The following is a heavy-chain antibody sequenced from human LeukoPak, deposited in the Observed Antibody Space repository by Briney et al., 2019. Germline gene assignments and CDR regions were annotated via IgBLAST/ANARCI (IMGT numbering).Heavy chain of an antibody. Sequence: GASVKVSCKASGYTFTGYYMHWVRQAPGQGLEWVGRINPNSGGTNYAQKFQGRVTMTRDTSISTAYMELSRLRSDDTAVYYCARVTLRGWEDYWGQGTLVTVSS. V-gene: IGHV1-2*06. D-gene: IGHD6-19*01. CDR2: INPNSGGT. J-gene: IGHJ4*02. CDR1: GYTFTGYY. CDR3: ARVTLRGWEDY.